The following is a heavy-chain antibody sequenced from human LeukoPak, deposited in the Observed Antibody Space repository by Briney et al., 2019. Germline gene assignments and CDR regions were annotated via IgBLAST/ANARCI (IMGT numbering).Heavy chain of an antibody. CDR2: INPNSGGT. CDR3: ARDGVITFGGVIVTNWFDP. CDR1: GYTFTGYY. V-gene: IGHV1-2*02. Sequence: ASVKVSCKASGYTFTGYYMHWVRQAPGQGLEWMGWINPNSGGTNYAQKFQGRVTMTRDTSISTAYMELSRLRSDDTAVYYCARDGVITFGGVIVTNWFDPWGQGTLDTVSS. J-gene: IGHJ5*02. D-gene: IGHD3-16*02.